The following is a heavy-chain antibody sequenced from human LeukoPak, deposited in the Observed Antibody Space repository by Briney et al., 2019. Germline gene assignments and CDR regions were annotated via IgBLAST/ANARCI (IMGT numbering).Heavy chain of an antibody. V-gene: IGHV3-30*02. J-gene: IGHJ4*02. CDR3: AKFGYCSGGSCLDY. Sequence: GGSLRLSCAASGFTFSSYGMHWVRQAPGKGLEWAAFIRYDGSNKYYADSVKGRFTISRDNSKNTLYLQMNSLRAEDTAVYYCAKFGYCSGGSCLDYWGQGTLVTVSS. CDR1: GFTFSSYG. D-gene: IGHD2-15*01. CDR2: IRYDGSNK.